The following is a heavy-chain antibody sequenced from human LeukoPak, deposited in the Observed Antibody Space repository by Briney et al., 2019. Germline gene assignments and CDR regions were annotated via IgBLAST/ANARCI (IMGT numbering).Heavy chain of an antibody. CDR3: ARKGSGSYYNAYFDY. V-gene: IGHV3-11*01. D-gene: IGHD3-10*01. CDR1: GFTFSHYY. J-gene: IGHJ4*02. Sequence: GGSLRLSCAASGFTFSHYYMCWIRLAPGWGMEWVSFISSSGSTIYYADSVKGRFTISRDNAKNSLYLQMNSLRAEDTAVYYCARKGSGSYYNAYFDYWGQGTLVTVSS. CDR2: ISSSGSTI.